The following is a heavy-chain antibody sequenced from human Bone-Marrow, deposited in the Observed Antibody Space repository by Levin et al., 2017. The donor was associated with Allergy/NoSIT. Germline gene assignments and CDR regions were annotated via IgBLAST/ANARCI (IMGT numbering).Heavy chain of an antibody. CDR2: IYYSGST. D-gene: IGHD3-10*01. V-gene: IGHV4-30-4*01. Sequence: SCSVSGASITSGDHYWSWIRQSPGKGLEWIGYIYYSGSTYYNPSLMTRITISLDPSKNHFSLKLSSATVADTAVYYCASLSYYYGAGTHPDEDYWGQGALVIVSS. CDR1: GASITSGDHY. J-gene: IGHJ4*02. CDR3: ASLSYYYGAGTHPDEDY.